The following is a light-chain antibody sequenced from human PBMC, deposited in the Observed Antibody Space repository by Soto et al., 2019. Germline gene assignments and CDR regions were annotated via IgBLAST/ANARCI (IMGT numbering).Light chain of an antibody. V-gene: IGKV1-39*01. CDR1: QSIDNY. J-gene: IGKJ4*01. CDR2: SAS. CDR3: QQSITAPLT. Sequence: DIQMTQSPSSLSASVGDRVTITCRASQSIDNYLNWYQQKSGKAPQLLIYSASHLQSGVPSRFNGGGYGTDFILTISSLQPEDSAIYFCQQSITAPLTFGGGTKVDIK.